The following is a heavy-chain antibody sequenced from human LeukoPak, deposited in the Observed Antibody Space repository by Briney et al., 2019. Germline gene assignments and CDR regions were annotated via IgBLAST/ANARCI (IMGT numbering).Heavy chain of an antibody. J-gene: IGHJ5*02. CDR1: GGSFSGYY. V-gene: IGHV4-34*01. Sequence: SETLSRTCAVYGGSFSGYYWSWIRQPPGKGLEWIGEINHSGSTNYNPSLKSRVTISVDTSKNQFSLKLSSVTAADTAVYYCARVVPAATWFDPWGQGTLVTVSS. CDR3: ARVVPAATWFDP. CDR2: INHSGST. D-gene: IGHD2-2*01.